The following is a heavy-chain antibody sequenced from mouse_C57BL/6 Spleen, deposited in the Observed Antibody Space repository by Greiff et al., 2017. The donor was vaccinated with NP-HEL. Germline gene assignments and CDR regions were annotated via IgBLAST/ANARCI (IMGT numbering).Heavy chain of an antibody. CDR3: ARGLTTVVPFDY. CDR2: INPNNGGT. Sequence: EVQLQQSGPELVKPGASVKISCKASGYTFTDYYMNWVKQSHGKSLEWIGDINPNNGGTSYNQKFKGKATLTVDKSSSTAYMELRSLTSEDSAVYYCARGLTTVVPFDYWGQGTTLTVSS. CDR1: GYTFTDYY. V-gene: IGHV1-26*01. D-gene: IGHD1-1*01. J-gene: IGHJ2*01.